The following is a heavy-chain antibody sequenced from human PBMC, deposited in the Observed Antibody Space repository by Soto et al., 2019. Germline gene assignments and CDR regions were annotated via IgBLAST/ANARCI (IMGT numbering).Heavy chain of an antibody. Sequence: SETLSLTCTVSGGSISSSSYYWGWIRQPPGKGLEWIGSINYGGTTYYNPSLKSRVTISVGTSKNQFSLKLSSVTAAGTAVYYCAIPHTSMAQFDYWGQGTLVTVSS. V-gene: IGHV4-39*01. CDR3: AIPHTSMAQFDY. J-gene: IGHJ4*02. CDR1: GGSISSSSYY. CDR2: INYGGTT. D-gene: IGHD5-18*01.